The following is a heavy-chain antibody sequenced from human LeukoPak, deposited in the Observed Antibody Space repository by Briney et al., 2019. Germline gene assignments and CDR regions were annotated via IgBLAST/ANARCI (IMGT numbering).Heavy chain of an antibody. CDR3: AKGYYGSGSYGCDY. Sequence: AGGFLSLSCAASGFTFSSYNMNWVRQAPGKGLEWVSSITSDSRYMYYADSVKGRFTISRDNSKNTLFLQMNSLRAEDTAVYYCAKGYYGSGSYGCDYWGQGTLVTVSS. J-gene: IGHJ4*02. D-gene: IGHD3-10*01. CDR2: ITSDSRYM. V-gene: IGHV3-21*04. CDR1: GFTFSSYN.